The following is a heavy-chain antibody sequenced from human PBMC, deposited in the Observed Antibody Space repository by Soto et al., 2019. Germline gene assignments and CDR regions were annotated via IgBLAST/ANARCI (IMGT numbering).Heavy chain of an antibody. V-gene: IGHV3-30-3*01. Sequence: QVHVVESGGGVVHPGRSLRLSCAVSGFTFSDYAMHWVRQAPGKGLEWVAAISYDGGSTYYADSVKGRFTFSRDNSNYLLYLQMTSLRPEDTALYYCVRASEYRMLNYGMDVWGQGTTVIVSS. CDR2: ISYDGGST. D-gene: IGHD2-2*02. CDR1: GFTFSDYA. CDR3: VRASEYRMLNYGMDV. J-gene: IGHJ6*02.